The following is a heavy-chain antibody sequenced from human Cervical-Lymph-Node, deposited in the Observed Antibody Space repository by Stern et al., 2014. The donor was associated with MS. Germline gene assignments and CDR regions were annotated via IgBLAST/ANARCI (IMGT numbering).Heavy chain of an antibody. Sequence: VQLVESGPEVKRPGESLKISCQASGYTFTSYWIGWVRQMPGKGLEWIAIIFPGGFDIRSSPSFQGQVTISADKSSSPAYLQWNNLKASDTAIYYCARQRYFDYWGQGTLVTVSS. V-gene: IGHV5-51*01. CDR2: IFPGGFDI. CDR3: ARQRYFDY. CDR1: GYTFTSYW. J-gene: IGHJ4*02.